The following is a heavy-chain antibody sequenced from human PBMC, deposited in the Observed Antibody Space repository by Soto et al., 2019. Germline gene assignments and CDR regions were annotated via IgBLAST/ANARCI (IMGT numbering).Heavy chain of an antibody. J-gene: IGHJ4*02. Sequence: VASVRVSCKVSGYTLTELSMHWVRQAPGKGLEWMGGFDPEDGETIYAQKFQGRVTMTEDTSTDTAYMELSSLRSEDTAVYYCATGGTLLRFLEWSIDYWGQGTLVTVSS. D-gene: IGHD3-3*01. CDR3: ATGGTLLRFLEWSIDY. CDR2: FDPEDGET. CDR1: GYTLTELS. V-gene: IGHV1-24*01.